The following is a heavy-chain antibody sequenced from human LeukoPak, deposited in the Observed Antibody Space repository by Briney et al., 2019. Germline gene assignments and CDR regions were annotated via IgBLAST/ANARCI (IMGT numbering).Heavy chain of an antibody. CDR1: GFTVSSNY. J-gene: IGHJ6*03. Sequence: GGSLRLSCAASGFTVSSNYMSWVRQAPGKGLEWVSAIYSGGSTYYADSVKGRFTISRDNSKNQLYLQMNSLRAEDTAVYYCARSTPDYYYVDVWGKGTTVTVSS. CDR2: IYSGGST. V-gene: IGHV3-66*02. CDR3: ARSTPDYYYVDV.